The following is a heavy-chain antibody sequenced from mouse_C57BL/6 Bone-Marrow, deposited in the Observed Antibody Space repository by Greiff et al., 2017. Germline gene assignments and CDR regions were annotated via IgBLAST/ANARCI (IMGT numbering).Heavy chain of an antibody. CDR1: GYTFTSYW. D-gene: IGHD4-1*01. J-gene: IGHJ2*01. Sequence: QVQLQQPGAELVMPGASVKLSCKASGYTFTSYWMHWVQQRPGQGLEWIGEIDPSDSYTNYNQKFKGKSTLTVDKSSSTAYMQLSSLTSEDSAVYYCASDWDKNFDYWGQGTTLTVSS. CDR2: IDPSDSYT. V-gene: IGHV1-69*01. CDR3: ASDWDKNFDY.